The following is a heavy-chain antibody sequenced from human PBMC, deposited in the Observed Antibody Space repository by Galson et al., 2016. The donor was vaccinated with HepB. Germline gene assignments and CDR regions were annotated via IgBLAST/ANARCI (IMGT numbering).Heavy chain of an antibody. CDR3: ARSTDRRRYSKQ. CDR1: GFAFSSYS. Sequence: SLRLSCAASGFAFSSYSVNWVRQAPGKGLEWVSSISSTSNYIDYAESVKGRFTISRDNAENSSFLQMSSLRIEDTAVYYCARSTDRRRYSKQWGQGTLVIVSS. V-gene: IGHV3-21*01. J-gene: IGHJ1*01. CDR2: ISSTSNYI. D-gene: IGHD1-14*01.